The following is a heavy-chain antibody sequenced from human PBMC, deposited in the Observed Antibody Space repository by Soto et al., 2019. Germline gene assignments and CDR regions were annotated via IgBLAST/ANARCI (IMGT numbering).Heavy chain of an antibody. D-gene: IGHD2-2*01. V-gene: IGHV4-39*02. J-gene: IGHJ5*02. CDR2: IFYTGTT. CDR1: GGSISYNSYY. Sequence: SETLSLTCSVSGGSISYNSYYWGWIRQPPGKGLQWVGGIFYTGTTYYSPSLKDRVTISVDTSKNSFSLNLTSVTAADTAVYFCARLVVVAPVANAWGQGTLVTVSS. CDR3: ARLVVVAPVANA.